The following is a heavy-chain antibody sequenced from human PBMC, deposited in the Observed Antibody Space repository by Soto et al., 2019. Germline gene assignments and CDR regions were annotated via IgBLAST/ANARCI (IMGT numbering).Heavy chain of an antibody. CDR1: GFSLSTSGMC. CDR3: ARTRATGIAVAGKGYYYGMDV. J-gene: IGHJ6*02. CDR2: IDWDDDK. V-gene: IGHV2-70*01. D-gene: IGHD6-19*01. Sequence: PTLVNPTQTLTLTCTFSGFSLSTSGMCVSWIRQPPGKALEWLALIDWDDDKYYSTSLKTRLTISKDTSKNQVVLTMTNMDPVDTATYYCARTRATGIAVAGKGYYYGMDVWGQGTTVTVSS.